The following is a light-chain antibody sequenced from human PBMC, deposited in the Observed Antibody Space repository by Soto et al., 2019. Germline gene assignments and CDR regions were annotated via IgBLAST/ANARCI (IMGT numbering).Light chain of an antibody. CDR1: KLGDKY. CDR2: QDS. CDR3: KAWDRSNYVV. V-gene: IGLV3-1*01. J-gene: IGLJ2*01. Sequence: SYELTQPPSVSVSPGQTASITCSGDKLGDKYACWYQQKPGKSHRLVIYQDSKRPSGIPERFSGSNSGNTATLTISGTQAMDEADYYCKAWDRSNYVVFGGGTKLTVL.